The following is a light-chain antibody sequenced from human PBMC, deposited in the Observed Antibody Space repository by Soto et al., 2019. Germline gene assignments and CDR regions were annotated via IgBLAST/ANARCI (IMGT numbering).Light chain of an antibody. J-gene: IGKJ5*01. CDR1: QCVSSY. Sequence: EILFTQFPAPPAFSPGEKTTLSCRASQCVSSYLAWYQQKPGQAPRLLIYDASNRATGIPARFSGSGSGTDFTLTISSLEPEDFAVYYCQQRSNWPPITFGQGTRLEIK. CDR3: QQRSNWPPIT. CDR2: DAS. V-gene: IGKV3-11*01.